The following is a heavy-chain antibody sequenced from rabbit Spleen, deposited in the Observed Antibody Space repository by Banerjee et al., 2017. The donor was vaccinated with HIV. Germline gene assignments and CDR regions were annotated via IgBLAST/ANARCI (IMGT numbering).Heavy chain of an antibody. D-gene: IGHD6-1*01. CDR1: GFSFSDRDV. CDR3: ARYGNYATGDTFDL. Sequence: QEQLEESGGGLVKPEGSLTLTCKASGFSFSDRDVMCWVRQAPGKGLEWIACINTATGKAVYATWAKGRFTISRTSSTKVTLQMTSLTAADTATYFCARYGNYATGDTFDLWGQGTLVTVS. CDR2: INTATGKA. V-gene: IGHV1S45*01. J-gene: IGHJ4*01.